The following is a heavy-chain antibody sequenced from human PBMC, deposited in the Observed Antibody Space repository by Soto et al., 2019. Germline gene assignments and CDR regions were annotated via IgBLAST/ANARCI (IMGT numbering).Heavy chain of an antibody. Sequence: SETLSLTCAVYGGSFGGYYGSWIRQTPGKGLEWIGEINHNGGSNYDPSLNDRVSISLDTSKNQFTLRLTSVTAADTAVYYCARGTWDLRFDPWGQGTPVTVSS. CDR3: ARGTWDLRFDP. D-gene: IGHD1-26*01. CDR1: GGSFGGYY. J-gene: IGHJ5*02. CDR2: INHNGGS. V-gene: IGHV4-34*01.